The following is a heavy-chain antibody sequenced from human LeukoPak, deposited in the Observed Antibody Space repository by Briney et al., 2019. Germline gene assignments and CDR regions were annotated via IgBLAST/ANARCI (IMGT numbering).Heavy chain of an antibody. CDR2: IYTSGST. Sequence: PSRTLSLTCTVSLGSISSGSYYGSWTRHPAGEGLEWLVRIYTSGSTNYILSLKSRVTISVDTSKTQFSLKLSSVTGADTGVYYCARARAFRGYCSGGSCYYFDYWGQGTLVTVSS. CDR3: ARARAFRGYCSGGSCYYFDY. J-gene: IGHJ4*02. CDR1: LGSISSGSYY. D-gene: IGHD2-15*01. V-gene: IGHV4-61*02.